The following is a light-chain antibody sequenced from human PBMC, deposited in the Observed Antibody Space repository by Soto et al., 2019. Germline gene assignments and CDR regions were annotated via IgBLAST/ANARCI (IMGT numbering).Light chain of an antibody. V-gene: IGLV2-23*02. Sequence: LTQPASVSGSPGQSITISCTGTSSDVGTFNLVSWYQQHPGKAPKLLIFEVSNRPSGVSIRFSGSKSGNTASLTISGLQAEDEADYYCSSYSGASASSASYVFATGTKVTVL. J-gene: IGLJ1*01. CDR3: SSYSGASASSASYV. CDR1: SSDVGTFNL. CDR2: EVS.